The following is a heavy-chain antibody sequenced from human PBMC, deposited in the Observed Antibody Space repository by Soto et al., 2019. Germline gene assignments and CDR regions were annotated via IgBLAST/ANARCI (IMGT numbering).Heavy chain of an antibody. Sequence: QVQLQESGPGLVKPSQTLSLTCTVSGGSISSGGYYWTWIRQHPGKGLEWIGYIYYSGSTYYNPSLXSXLTISVDTSKNQFSLKRSSVTAADTAGYYGARSVFPWGQGTLVTVSS. CDR1: GGSISSGGYY. CDR3: ARSVFP. J-gene: IGHJ5*02. V-gene: IGHV4-31*03. CDR2: IYYSGST.